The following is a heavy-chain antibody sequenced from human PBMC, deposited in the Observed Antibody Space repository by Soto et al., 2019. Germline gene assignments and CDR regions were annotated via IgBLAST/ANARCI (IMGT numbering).Heavy chain of an antibody. J-gene: IGHJ6*01. CDR1: GFTFSSYW. D-gene: IGHD5-12*01. V-gene: IGHV3-74*01. CDR2: IDNAGSSV. Sequence: PGGSLRLSCAASGFTFSSYWMHWVRQAPGKGLVWVSRIDNAGSSVRYADSVKGRFTISRDNAKNTLYLQMNSLRAEDTAVYYCTRVGGSVSGQYFWGQGTTVTGSA. CDR3: TRVGGSVSGQYF.